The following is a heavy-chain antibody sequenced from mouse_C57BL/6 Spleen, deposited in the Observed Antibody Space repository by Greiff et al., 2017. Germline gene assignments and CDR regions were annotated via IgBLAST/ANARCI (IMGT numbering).Heavy chain of an antibody. Sequence: EVMLVESGGDLVKPGGSLKLSCAASGFTFSSYGMSWVRQTPDKRLEWVATISSGGSYTYYPDSVKGRFTISRDNAKTTLYLQISSLKSEDTAMYYSATVVATWYLYVWGTGATVTVSS. CDR3: ATVVATWYLYV. J-gene: IGHJ1*03. CDR2: ISSGGSYT. D-gene: IGHD1-1*01. CDR1: GFTFSSYG. V-gene: IGHV5-6*01.